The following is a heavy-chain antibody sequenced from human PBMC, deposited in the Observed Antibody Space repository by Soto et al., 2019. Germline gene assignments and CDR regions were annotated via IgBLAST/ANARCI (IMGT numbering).Heavy chain of an antibody. CDR2: INHSGST. V-gene: IGHV4-34*01. Sequence: PSETLSLTCAVYGGSFSGYYWSWIRQPPGKGLEWIREINHSGSTNYNPSLKSRVTISVDTSKNQFFLKLNSVTAADTAVYYCARVKSGMVRGVIPYYYYYMDVWGKGTTVTVSS. CDR3: ARVKSGMVRGVIPYYYYYMDV. D-gene: IGHD3-10*01. J-gene: IGHJ6*03. CDR1: GGSFSGYY.